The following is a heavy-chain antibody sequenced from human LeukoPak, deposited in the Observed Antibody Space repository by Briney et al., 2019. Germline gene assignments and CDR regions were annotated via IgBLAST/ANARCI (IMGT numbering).Heavy chain of an antibody. V-gene: IGHV3-23*01. J-gene: IGHJ5*02. Sequence: GGSLRLSCAASGFTFRNYAMNWVRQAPGKGLEWVSSIAASSGSTYYADSVKGRFTISRDNSKNTLYLQMNSLRAEDTALYYCAKAAYGDYVNWFDPWGQGTLVTVSS. CDR2: IAASSGST. CDR1: GFTFRNYA. D-gene: IGHD4-17*01. CDR3: AKAAYGDYVNWFDP.